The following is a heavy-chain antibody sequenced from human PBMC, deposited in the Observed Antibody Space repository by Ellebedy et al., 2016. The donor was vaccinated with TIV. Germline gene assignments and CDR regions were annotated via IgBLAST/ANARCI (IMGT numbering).Heavy chain of an antibody. V-gene: IGHV3-33*08. CDR2: IWHDGSNE. D-gene: IGHD2-8*01. CDR3: ATGPGSSVYAGAFET. Sequence: GESLKISCAGSGFPVSSYGMHWVRQASGKGLERVAAIWHDGSNEDYADSVKGRFTISRDNSNNTLHLQMNSLRAEDTAVYYCATGPGSSVYAGAFETWGQGTMVIVSS. CDR1: GFPVSSYG. J-gene: IGHJ3*02.